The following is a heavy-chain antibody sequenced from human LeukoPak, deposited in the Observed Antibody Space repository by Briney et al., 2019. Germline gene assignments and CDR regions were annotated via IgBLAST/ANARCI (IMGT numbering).Heavy chain of an antibody. CDR1: GFTVSSNY. V-gene: IGHV3-53*01. D-gene: IGHD3-22*01. J-gene: IGHJ4*02. CDR2: IYSGGST. Sequence: SGGSLRLSCAASGFTVSSNYMSWVRQAPGKGLEWVSVIYSGGSTYYADSVKGRFTISRDNSKNTLYLQMNSLRAEDTAVYYCARGNDSSGYFLYYFDYWGQGTLVTVSS. CDR3: ARGNDSSGYFLYYFDY.